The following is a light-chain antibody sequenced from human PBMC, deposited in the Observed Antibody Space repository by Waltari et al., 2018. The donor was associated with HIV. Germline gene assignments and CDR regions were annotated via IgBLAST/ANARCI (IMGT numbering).Light chain of an antibody. CDR2: DVT. J-gene: IGLJ2*01. CDR1: SGPASNYNI. CDR3: FSDAETDAFVA. V-gene: IGLV2-23*02. Sequence: QSAPTQPVSVCESPRQTITIPCFATSGPASNYNIISWSHQPPDKDAKLIIYDVTKRPSGISTRFSGSKSGNTAALTISGLQAEDEADYYCFSDAETDAFVAFGGGTKLTVL.